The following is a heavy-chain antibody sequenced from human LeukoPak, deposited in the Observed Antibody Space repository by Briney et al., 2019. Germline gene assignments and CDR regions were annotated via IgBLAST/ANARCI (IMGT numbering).Heavy chain of an antibody. Sequence: SVKVSCKVSGYTLTELSMHWVRQAPGEGLGWMGGFDPEVGEPIYAQKFQGRVTMTEDTSTDTGYLELSRLKSEDTAVYYCATDQRGAGLGFVYGSGSFNGLDVWGQGTTVTVSS. V-gene: IGHV1-24*01. CDR3: ATDQRGAGLGFVYGSGSFNGLDV. J-gene: IGHJ6*02. D-gene: IGHD3-10*01. CDR2: FDPEVGEP. CDR1: GYTLTELS.